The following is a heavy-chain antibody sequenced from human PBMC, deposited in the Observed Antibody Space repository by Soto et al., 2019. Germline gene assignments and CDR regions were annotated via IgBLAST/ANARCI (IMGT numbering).Heavy chain of an antibody. CDR2: IYYSGST. Sequence: QVQLQESGPGLVKPSQTLSLTCTVSGGSISSGGYYWSWIRQHPGKGLEWIGYIYYSGSTYYNPSLKSRVTISVDTSKNHFSLKLSSVTAADTAVYYCARDRGGIYGDYEYFQHWGQGTLVTVSS. CDR3: ARDRGGIYGDYEYFQH. CDR1: GGSISSGGYY. V-gene: IGHV4-31*03. D-gene: IGHD4-17*01. J-gene: IGHJ1*01.